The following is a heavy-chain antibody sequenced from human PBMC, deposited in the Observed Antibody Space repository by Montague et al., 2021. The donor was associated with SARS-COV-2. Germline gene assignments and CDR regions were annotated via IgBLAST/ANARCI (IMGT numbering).Heavy chain of an antibody. CDR2: IYTSGST. J-gene: IGHJ6*02. D-gene: IGHD6-19*01. V-gene: IGHV4-4*08. Sequence: SETLSLTCTVSGDSISSYYWGWIRQPPGKGLEWIGSIYTSGSTNYNPSLKSRVTISVDTSKNQFSLRLSSVTAADTAVYYCAGRPTPSYSSGWYLFYYAMDVWGQGTTVTVSS. CDR1: GDSISSYY. CDR3: AGRPTPSYSSGWYLFYYAMDV.